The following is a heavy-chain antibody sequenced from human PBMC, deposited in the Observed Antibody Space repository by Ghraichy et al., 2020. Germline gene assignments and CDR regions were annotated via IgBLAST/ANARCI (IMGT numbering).Heavy chain of an antibody. CDR1: DYSISSGYY. CDR3: ARETHYYGSGSYPDNWFDP. Sequence: SETLSLTCTVSDYSISSGYYWGWIRQTPGKGLEWIASIYHSGSTYYNPSLKSRVTILVDTSKNQFSLNLSSVTAADTAVYYCARETHYYGSGSYPDNWFDPWGQGTPGTVSS. CDR2: IYHSGST. J-gene: IGHJ5*02. D-gene: IGHD3-10*01. V-gene: IGHV4-38-2*02.